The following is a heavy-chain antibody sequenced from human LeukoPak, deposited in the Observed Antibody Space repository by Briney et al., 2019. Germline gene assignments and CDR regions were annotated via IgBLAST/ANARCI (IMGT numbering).Heavy chain of an antibody. D-gene: IGHD5-18*01. J-gene: IGHJ4*02. Sequence: GGSLRLSCAASGFTFSSYAMSWVRQAPGKGLEWVSAISGSGGSTYYADSVKGRFTISRDNSKNTLYLQMNSLRAEDTAVYYCALLLLWIQLPYYFDYWGKGTLVTVPS. CDR3: ALLLLWIQLPYYFDY. V-gene: IGHV3-23*01. CDR1: GFTFSSYA. CDR2: ISGSGGST.